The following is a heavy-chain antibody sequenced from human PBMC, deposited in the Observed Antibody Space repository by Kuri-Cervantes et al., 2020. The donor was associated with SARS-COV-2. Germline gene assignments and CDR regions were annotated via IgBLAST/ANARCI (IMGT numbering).Heavy chain of an antibody. CDR1: GFTFSSYS. V-gene: IGHV3-21*01. J-gene: IGHJ6*02. Sequence: GGSLRLSCAASGFTFSSYSMNWVRQAPGKGLEWVSSISSSSSYIYYADSVKGRFTISRDNAKNSLYLRMNSLRAEDTAVYYCASGTAMVTASYYYGMDVWGQGTMVTVSS. CDR3: ASGTAMVTASYYYGMDV. CDR2: ISSSSSYI. D-gene: IGHD5-18*01.